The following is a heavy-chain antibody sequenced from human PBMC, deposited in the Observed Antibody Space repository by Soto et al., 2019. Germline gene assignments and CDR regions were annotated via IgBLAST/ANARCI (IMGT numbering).Heavy chain of an antibody. CDR3: ATPSEPLDTAMLKGLAH. CDR2: IIPIFGAP. D-gene: IGHD5-18*01. CDR1: GGTFSNTA. V-gene: IGHV1-69*01. Sequence: QVQLVQSGAEGKKPGSSVKVSCKASGGTFSNTAFIWVRQAPGQGLEWMGGIIPIFGAPNYAQKFQGRLMSSADDSASKAYSELNTLTSEDTAVYYCATPSEPLDTAMLKGLAHWGQGTLVTVSS. J-gene: IGHJ4*02.